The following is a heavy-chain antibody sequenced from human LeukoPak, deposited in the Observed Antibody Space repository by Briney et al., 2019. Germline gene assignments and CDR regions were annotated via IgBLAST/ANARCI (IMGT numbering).Heavy chain of an antibody. CDR2: ISGSGGST. CDR1: GFTFSSYA. Sequence: PGGSLRLSCAASGFTFSSYAMSWVRQAPGKGLEWVSVISGSGGSTYYADSVQGRFTISRDNSKNTLYLEMNSLRAEDTAVYYCATNHSSVGAFDIWGQGTMVTVSS. CDR3: ATNHSSVGAFDI. V-gene: IGHV3-23*01. J-gene: IGHJ3*02. D-gene: IGHD3-22*01.